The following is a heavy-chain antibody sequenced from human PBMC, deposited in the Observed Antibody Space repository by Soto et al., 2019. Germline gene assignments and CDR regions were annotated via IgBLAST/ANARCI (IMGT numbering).Heavy chain of an antibody. J-gene: IGHJ4*02. CDR2: INHSGST. CDR3: ARRVISSSLTDY. V-gene: IGHV4-34*01. Sequence: QVQLQQWGAGLLKPSETLSLTCAVYGGSFSGYYWSWIRQPPGKGLEWIAEINHSGSTNYNPSLKSRVTISVDTSKNQFSLKLSSVTAADTAVYYCARRVISSSLTDYWGQGTLVTVSS. D-gene: IGHD6-13*01. CDR1: GGSFSGYY.